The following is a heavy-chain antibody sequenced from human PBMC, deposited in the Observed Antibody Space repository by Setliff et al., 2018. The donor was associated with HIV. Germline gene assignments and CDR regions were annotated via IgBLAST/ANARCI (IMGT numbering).Heavy chain of an antibody. CDR1: GYSVNSDYN. CDR3: ARVWLHLGDDIPRFDP. D-gene: IGHD4-17*01. J-gene: IGHJ5*02. CDR2: IFHSGST. Sequence: PSETLSLTCTVSGYSVNSDYNWGWIRQPPGKGLESPRRGLEWIGHIFHSGSTYYNPSLRSRVTMSIDTSNNQFSLKLSSVTAADTAIYYCARVWLHLGDDIPRFDPWGQGTLVTVSS. V-gene: IGHV4-38-2*02.